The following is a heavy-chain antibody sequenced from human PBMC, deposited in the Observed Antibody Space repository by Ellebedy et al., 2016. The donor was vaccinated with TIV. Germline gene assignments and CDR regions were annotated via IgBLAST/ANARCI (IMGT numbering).Heavy chain of an antibody. V-gene: IGHV3-21*01. CDR1: GFTFSNYS. Sequence: GESLKISXAASGFTFSNYSMNWVRQAPGKGLEWVSSIRSSSSYIYYADSVKGRFIISRDNAKNSLYLQMNSLRAEDTAGYYCARDTSRNYDILTGYYTPYYYGMDVWGQGTTVTVSS. CDR2: IRSSSSYI. CDR3: ARDTSRNYDILTGYYTPYYYGMDV. D-gene: IGHD3-9*01. J-gene: IGHJ6*02.